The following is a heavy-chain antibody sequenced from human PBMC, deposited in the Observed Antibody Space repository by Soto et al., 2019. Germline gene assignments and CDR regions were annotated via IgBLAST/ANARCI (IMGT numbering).Heavy chain of an antibody. CDR2: INAGNGNT. J-gene: IGHJ6*02. Sequence: SVKVSCKASGYTFTSSAMHWVRQATGQRLEWMGWINAGNGNTKYSQKFQGRVTITRDTSKNQFSLQVNSVSPEDTAVYYCARESYGSGSYDGRDVWGQGTTVTVSS. CDR3: ARESYGSGSYDGRDV. CDR1: GYTFTSSA. V-gene: IGHV1-3*01. D-gene: IGHD3-10*01.